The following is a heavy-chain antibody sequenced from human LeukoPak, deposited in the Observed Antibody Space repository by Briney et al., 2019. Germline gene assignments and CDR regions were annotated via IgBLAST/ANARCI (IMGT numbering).Heavy chain of an antibody. CDR1: GFTFSDYW. CDR2: IKDDGSAA. Sequence: GGSLRLSCAVSGFTFSDYWMHWVRHAPGKGVLWVSRIKDDGSAANYADCVKGRFTISRDNAQNTLYLQMHSLRADDTAVYYCARVFDPNDFWSGYCFDFWGQGTLVTVSS. D-gene: IGHD3-3*01. J-gene: IGHJ4*02. V-gene: IGHV3-74*01. CDR3: ARVFDPNDFWSGYCFDF.